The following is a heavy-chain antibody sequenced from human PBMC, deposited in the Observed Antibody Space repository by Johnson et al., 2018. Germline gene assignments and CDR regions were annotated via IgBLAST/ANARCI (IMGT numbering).Heavy chain of an antibody. CDR3: AKGHSSVFGGGYLQEYYSSHMDV. D-gene: IGHD3-3*01. CDR1: GFTFSSYG. Sequence: QVQLVQSGGGVVQPGRSLRLSCAASGFTFSSYGMHWVRQAPGKGLEWVAVISYDGSNKYYADSVKGRFTISRDNSKNTLYLQMNSLRAEDTAVYYCAKGHSSVFGGGYLQEYYSSHMDVWGKGTTVTVSS. J-gene: IGHJ6*03. CDR2: ISYDGSNK. V-gene: IGHV3-30*18.